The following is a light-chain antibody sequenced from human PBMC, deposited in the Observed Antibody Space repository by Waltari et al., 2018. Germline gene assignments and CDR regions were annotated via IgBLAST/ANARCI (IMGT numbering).Light chain of an antibody. CDR1: SSNIGSNT. CDR2: GKN. V-gene: IGLV1-44*01. Sequence: QSVLTQPPSASATPGQRVTLSCSGSSSNIGSNTVNWYQQLPGTAPKLLVYGKNQRPCGVPDRLPGPKSGTSASLAVSGLQSDDEADYYCGAWDDSLDGYVFGTGTKVTVL. J-gene: IGLJ1*01. CDR3: GAWDDSLDGYV.